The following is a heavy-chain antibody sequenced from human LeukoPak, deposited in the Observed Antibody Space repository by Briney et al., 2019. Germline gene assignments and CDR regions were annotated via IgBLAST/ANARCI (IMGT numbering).Heavy chain of an antibody. CDR2: MNPNSGNT. J-gene: IGHJ4*02. CDR3: ASGGRYDFWSGYYTLDY. D-gene: IGHD3-3*01. V-gene: IGHV1-8*01. Sequence: ASVKVSCKASGYTFTSYDINWVRQATGQGLEWMGWMNPNSGNTGYAQKFQGRVTMTRNTSISTAYMELSSLRSEDTAVYYCASGGRYDFWSGYYTLDYWGQGTLVTVSS. CDR1: GYTFTSYD.